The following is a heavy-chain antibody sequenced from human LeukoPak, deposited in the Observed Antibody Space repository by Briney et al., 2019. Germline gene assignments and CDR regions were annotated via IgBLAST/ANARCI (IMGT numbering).Heavy chain of an antibody. CDR1: GFTLTSYG. V-gene: IGHV1-69*01. Sequence: GGSLRLSCAASGFTLTSYGISWVRQAPGQGLEWMGGIIPNFGTANYAQKFQGRVTITADESTSTAYMELSSLRSEDTAVYYCAREVEYSSSSNWFDPWGQGTLVTVSS. CDR3: AREVEYSSSSNWFDP. J-gene: IGHJ5*02. D-gene: IGHD6-6*01. CDR2: IIPNFGTA.